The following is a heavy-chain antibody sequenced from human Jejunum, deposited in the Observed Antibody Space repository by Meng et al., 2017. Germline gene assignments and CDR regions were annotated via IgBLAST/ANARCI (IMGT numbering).Heavy chain of an antibody. Sequence: GESLKISCKGSGYRFSSNWIAWVRQMPGKGLECMGIIDPPDSNTKYSPSFEGQVTISVDQSISTAYLQWASLKPSDTAMYYCARQGDGSSSWHTVDYWGQGTLVTVSS. CDR3: ARQGDGSSSWHTVDY. V-gene: IGHV5-51*01. D-gene: IGHD6-13*01. J-gene: IGHJ4*02. CDR1: GYRFSSNW. CDR2: IDPPDSNT.